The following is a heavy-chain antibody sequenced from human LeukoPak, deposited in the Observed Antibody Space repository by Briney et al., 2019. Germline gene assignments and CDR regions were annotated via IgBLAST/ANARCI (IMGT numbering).Heavy chain of an antibody. D-gene: IGHD1-26*01. Sequence: GGSLRLSCAASGFTFSSFEMNWVRQAPGKGLEWVSYISSSGSTIYYTDSVKGRFTISRDNAKNSLYLQMNSLRAEDTAVYYCAREVTSIVGAICHWGQGTLVTVSS. J-gene: IGHJ4*01. CDR2: ISSSGSTI. CDR3: AREVTSIVGAICH. CDR1: GFTFSSFE. V-gene: IGHV3-48*03.